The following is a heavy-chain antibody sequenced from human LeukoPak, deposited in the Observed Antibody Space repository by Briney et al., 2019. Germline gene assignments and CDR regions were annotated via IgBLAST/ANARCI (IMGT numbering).Heavy chain of an antibody. D-gene: IGHD1-26*01. CDR2: IYTSGST. J-gene: IGHJ6*03. V-gene: IGHV4-61*02. CDR3: AKVVNSFYYMDV. Sequence: SETLSLTCTVSGGSISSGSYYWSWIRQPAGKGLEWIGRIYTSGSTNYNPSLKSRVTISVDTSKNQFSLKLRSVTAADTAVYYCAKVVNSFYYMDVWGKGTTVTVSS. CDR1: GGSISSGSYY.